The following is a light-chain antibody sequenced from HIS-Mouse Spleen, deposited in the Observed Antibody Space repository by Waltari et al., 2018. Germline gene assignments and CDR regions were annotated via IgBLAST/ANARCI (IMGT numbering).Light chain of an antibody. J-gene: IGKJ1*01. CDR1: QGISSY. CDR3: QQLNSYPPT. CDR2: AAS. Sequence: DIQLTQSPSFLSASVGDRVTITCRASQGISSYLAWYQQKPGKAPKLLIYAASTLQSGVPSGFSGSGSGTEFTLTISSLQPEDFATYYCQQLNSYPPTFGQGIKVEIK. V-gene: IGKV1-9*01.